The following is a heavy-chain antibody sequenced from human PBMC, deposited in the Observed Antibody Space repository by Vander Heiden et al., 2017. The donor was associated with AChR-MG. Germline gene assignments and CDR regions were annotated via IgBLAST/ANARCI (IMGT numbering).Heavy chain of an antibody. V-gene: IGHV1-69*06. D-gene: IGHD2-15*01. CDR3: ATDYCSGGSCYAYYYGMDV. CDR1: GGTFSSYA. J-gene: IGHJ6*02. Sequence: QVQLVQSGAEVKKPGSSVKVSCKASGGTFSSYAISWVRQAPGQGLEWMGGIIPIFGTANYAQKFQGRVTITADKSTSTAYMELSSLRSEDTAVYYCATDYCSGGSCYAYYYGMDVWGQGTTVTVSS. CDR2: IIPIFGTA.